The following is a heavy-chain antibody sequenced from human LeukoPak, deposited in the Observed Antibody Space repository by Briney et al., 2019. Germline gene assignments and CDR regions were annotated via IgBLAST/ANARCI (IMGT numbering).Heavy chain of an antibody. Sequence: PGGSLRLSCAASGFTFSSYSMNWVRQAPGKGLEWVSSISSSSSYIYYADSVKGRFTISRDNAKNSLYLQMDSLRAEDTAVYYCARAPAAAAFDIWGQGTMVTVSS. J-gene: IGHJ3*02. D-gene: IGHD6-13*01. CDR2: ISSSSSYI. CDR1: GFTFSSYS. V-gene: IGHV3-21*01. CDR3: ARAPAAAAFDI.